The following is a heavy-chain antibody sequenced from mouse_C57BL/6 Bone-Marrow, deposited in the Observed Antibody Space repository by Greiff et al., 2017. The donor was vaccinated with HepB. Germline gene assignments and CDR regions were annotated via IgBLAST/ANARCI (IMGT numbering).Heavy chain of an antibody. V-gene: IGHV5-12*01. J-gene: IGHJ3*01. CDR2: ISNGGGST. Sequence: DVHLVESGGGLVQPGGSLKLSCAASGFTFSDYYMYWVRQTPEKRLEWVAYISNGGGSTYYPDTVKGRFTISRDNAKNTLYLQMSRLKSEDTAMYYCARHERYWGQGTLVTVSA. CDR1: GFTFSDYY. CDR3: ARHERY.